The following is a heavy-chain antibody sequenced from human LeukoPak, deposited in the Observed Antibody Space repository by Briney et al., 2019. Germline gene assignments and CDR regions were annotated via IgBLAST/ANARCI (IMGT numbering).Heavy chain of an antibody. CDR2: INHSGST. CDR3: AINPSQDSSGYSINWFDP. CDR1: GGSFSGYY. D-gene: IGHD3-22*01. Sequence: SETLSPTCAVYGGSFSGYYWSWIRQPPGKGLEWIGEINHSGSTNYNPSLKSRVTISVDTSKNQFSLKLSSVTAADTAVYYCAINPSQDSSGYSINWFDPWGQGTLVTVSS. V-gene: IGHV4-34*01. J-gene: IGHJ5*02.